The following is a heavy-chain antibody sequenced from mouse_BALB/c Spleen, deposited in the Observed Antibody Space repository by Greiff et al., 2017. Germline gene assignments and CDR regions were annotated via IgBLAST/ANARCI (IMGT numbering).Heavy chain of an antibody. CDR2: INPSNGGT. CDR1: GYTFTSYY. V-gene: IGHV1S81*02. J-gene: IGHJ4*01. CDR3: TRGGVRNAMDY. D-gene: IGHD2-14*01. Sequence: QVQLQQSGAELVKPGASVKLSCKASGYTFTSYYMYWVKQRPGQGLEWIGEINPSNGGTNFNEKFKSKATLTVDKSSSTAYMQLSSLTSEDSAVYYCTRGGVRNAMDYWGQGTSVTVSS.